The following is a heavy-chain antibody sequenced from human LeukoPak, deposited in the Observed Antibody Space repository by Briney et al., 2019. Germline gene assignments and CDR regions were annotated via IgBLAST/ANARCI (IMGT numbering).Heavy chain of an antibody. CDR3: ARARGIDIVATSDYDGMDV. J-gene: IGHJ6*02. CDR1: GFTVSSNY. CDR2: IYSGGST. D-gene: IGHD5-12*01. Sequence: GGSLRLSCAASGFTVSSNYMSWVRQAPGKGLEWGSVIYSGGSTYYAGCVKGGFTISRDHSKNTLYLLMNSLRAEDTGVYYCARARGIDIVATSDYDGMDVWGQGTTVTVS. V-gene: IGHV3-53*01.